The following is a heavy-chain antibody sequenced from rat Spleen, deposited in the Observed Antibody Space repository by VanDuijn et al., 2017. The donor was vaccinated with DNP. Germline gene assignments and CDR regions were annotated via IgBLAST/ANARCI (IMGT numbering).Heavy chain of an antibody. CDR3: ARDQDYYHDGGYYPAMDA. V-gene: IGHV2S12*01. CDR2: ISSGGGT. CDR1: GFSLTSYG. Sequence: QVQLKESGPGLVQPSQTLSLTCTVSGFSLTSYGVSWVRQSPGKGLEWIAGISSGGGTFYNSVFKFRLSISRDTSRNQVFLKMNSLQTDDTGTYYCARDQDYYHDGGYYPAMDAWGQGTSVTVSS. J-gene: IGHJ4*01. D-gene: IGHD1-12*02.